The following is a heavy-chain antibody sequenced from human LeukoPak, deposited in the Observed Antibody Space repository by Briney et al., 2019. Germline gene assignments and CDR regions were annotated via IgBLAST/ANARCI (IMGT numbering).Heavy chain of an antibody. V-gene: IGHV4-30-2*02. CDR1: GGSISSGGYS. Sequence: PSGTLSLTCAVSGGSISSGGYSWSWIRQPPGKGLEWIGYIYHSGSTYYNPSLKSRLTISVDRSKNQFSLKLSSVTAADTAVYYCARYCSSTSCYLESDAFDIWGQGTMVTVSS. CDR2: IYHSGST. CDR3: ARYCSSTSCYLESDAFDI. D-gene: IGHD2-2*01. J-gene: IGHJ3*02.